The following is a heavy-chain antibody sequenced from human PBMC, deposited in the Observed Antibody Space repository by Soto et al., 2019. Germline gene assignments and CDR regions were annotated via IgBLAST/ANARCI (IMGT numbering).Heavy chain of an antibody. Sequence: SVKVSCKASGVTFSSYAISWMRQAPGQGLEWMGGIIPIFGTANYAQKFQGRVTITADESTSTAYMELSSLRSEDTAVYYCARAGTYYDFWSGSSYYYYGMDVWGQGTTVTVSS. D-gene: IGHD3-3*01. CDR3: ARAGTYYDFWSGSSYYYYGMDV. V-gene: IGHV1-69*13. CDR2: IIPIFGTA. J-gene: IGHJ6*02. CDR1: GVTFSSYA.